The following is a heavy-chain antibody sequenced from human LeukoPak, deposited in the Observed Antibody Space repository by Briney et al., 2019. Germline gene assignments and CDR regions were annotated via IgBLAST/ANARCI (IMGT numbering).Heavy chain of an antibody. CDR3: ARDPRGSEYSHFDS. CDR1: GFTFSSFY. Sequence: GGSLRLSCAASGFTFSSFYMSWVRQPPGKGLEWVANIKQDGKEKHYVDSVKGRFTISRDNAKRSLYLQMGSLRAEDTAVYYCARDPRGSEYSHFDSWGQGTQVTVSP. V-gene: IGHV3-7*01. CDR2: IKQDGKEK. D-gene: IGHD3-10*01. J-gene: IGHJ4*02.